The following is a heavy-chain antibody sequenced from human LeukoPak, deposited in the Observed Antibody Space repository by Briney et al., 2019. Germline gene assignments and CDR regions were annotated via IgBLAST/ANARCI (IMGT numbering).Heavy chain of an antibody. CDR1: GYTFTSYY. J-gene: IGHJ4*02. V-gene: IGHV1-46*01. CDR2: INPSGGST. Sequence: ASVKVSCKASGYTFTSYYMHWVRQAPGQGLEWMGIINPSGGSTSYAQKFQGRVTMTRDMSTSTVYMELSSLRSEDTAVYYCARSRTLPATPGYWGQGTLVTVSS. CDR3: ARSRTLPATPGY. D-gene: IGHD2-2*01.